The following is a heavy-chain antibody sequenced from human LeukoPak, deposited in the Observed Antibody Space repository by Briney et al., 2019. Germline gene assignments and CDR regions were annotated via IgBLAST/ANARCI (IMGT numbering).Heavy chain of an antibody. V-gene: IGHV4-34*01. Sequence: PSETLSLTCAVYGGSFSGYCWSWIRQPPGKGLEWIGEINHSGSTNYNPSLKSRVTISVDTSKNQFSLKLSSVTAADTAVYYCARVSRSGSGRSGWFDPWGQGTLVTVSS. CDR2: INHSGST. D-gene: IGHD3-10*01. J-gene: IGHJ5*02. CDR3: ARVSRSGSGRSGWFDP. CDR1: GGSFSGYC.